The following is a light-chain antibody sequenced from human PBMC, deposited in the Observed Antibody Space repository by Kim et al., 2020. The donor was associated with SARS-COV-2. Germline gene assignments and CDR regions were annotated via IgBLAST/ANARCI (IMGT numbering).Light chain of an antibody. Sequence: ASVGDRVTITCPASQSISSWLAWYQQKPGKAPKLLIYDASSLESGVPSRFSGSGSGTEFTLTISRLQPDDFATYYCQQYNSYPWTFGHGTKVDIK. J-gene: IGKJ1*01. CDR2: DAS. CDR3: QQYNSYPWT. CDR1: QSISSW. V-gene: IGKV1-5*01.